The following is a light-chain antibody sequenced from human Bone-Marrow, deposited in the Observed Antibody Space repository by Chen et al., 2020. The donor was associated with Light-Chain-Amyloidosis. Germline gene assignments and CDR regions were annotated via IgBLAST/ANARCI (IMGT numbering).Light chain of an antibody. CDR2: RDT. CDR3: QSADSSGTDEVI. V-gene: IGLV3-25*03. Sequence: SYELTQPPSVSVSPGQTARITCSGDDLPTKYAYWYQQKPGQAPVLVIHRDTERPSGISERFSGASSGRTARLTISGVQAEDEADYHCQSADSSGTDEVIFGGGTKLTVL. CDR1: DLPTKY. J-gene: IGLJ2*01.